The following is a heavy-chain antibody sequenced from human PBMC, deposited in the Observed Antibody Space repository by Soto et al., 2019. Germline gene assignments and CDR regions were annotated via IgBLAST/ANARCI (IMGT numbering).Heavy chain of an antibody. Sequence: EVQLVESGGVVVQPGGSLRLSCAASGFTFDDYTMHWVRQAPGKGLEWVSLISWDGGSTYYADSVKGRFTISRDNSKNSLYLQMNSLRTEDTALYYCAKDMAGRKQWLVQGPSYYFDYWGQGTLVTVSS. D-gene: IGHD6-19*01. J-gene: IGHJ4*02. CDR1: GFTFDDYT. V-gene: IGHV3-43*01. CDR2: ISWDGGST. CDR3: AKDMAGRKQWLVQGPSYYFDY.